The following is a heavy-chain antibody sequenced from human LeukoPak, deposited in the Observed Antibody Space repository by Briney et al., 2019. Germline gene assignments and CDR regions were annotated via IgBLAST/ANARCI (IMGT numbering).Heavy chain of an antibody. Sequence: ASVKVSCKASGYTFTSYYVHWVRQAPGQGLEWVRTINPSGGSTRYAQKFQGRVTMTRVTSTSTVYMELYSLRSEDTAVYYCARSYDYGDHFDYWGQGTLVTVSS. CDR3: ARSYDYGDHFDY. D-gene: IGHD4-17*01. CDR1: GYTFTSYY. CDR2: INPSGGST. J-gene: IGHJ4*02. V-gene: IGHV1-46*01.